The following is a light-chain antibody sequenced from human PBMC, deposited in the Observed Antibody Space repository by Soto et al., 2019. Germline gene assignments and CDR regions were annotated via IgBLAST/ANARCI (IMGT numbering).Light chain of an antibody. Sequence: QSVLTQPPSASGTPGQRVTISCSGSSSNIGSNTVNWYQQLPGTAPKLLIYSNNQRPSGVPARCSGSKSGTSASLAISGLQSDDEADYYCAAWDDSLNGYVFGTGTKVTVL. J-gene: IGLJ1*01. V-gene: IGLV1-44*01. CDR2: SNN. CDR3: AAWDDSLNGYV. CDR1: SSNIGSNT.